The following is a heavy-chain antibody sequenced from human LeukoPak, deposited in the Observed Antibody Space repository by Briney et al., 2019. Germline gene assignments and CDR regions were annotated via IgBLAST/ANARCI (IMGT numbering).Heavy chain of an antibody. Sequence: SETLSLTCIVSGGSISGYYWSWVRQPPGKGLEWIGYIYYSGTTNYNPSLKSRVTISVDTSKNQFSLKLSSVTAADTAVYYCARHYTTVVTSTFDYWGQGTLSPSPQ. J-gene: IGHJ4*02. D-gene: IGHD4-17*01. CDR3: ARHYTTVVTSTFDY. CDR2: IYYSGTT. V-gene: IGHV4-59*08. CDR1: GGSISGYY.